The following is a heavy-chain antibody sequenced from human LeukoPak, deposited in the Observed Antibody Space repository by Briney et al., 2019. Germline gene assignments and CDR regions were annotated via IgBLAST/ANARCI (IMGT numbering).Heavy chain of an antibody. Sequence: ASVKVSCKASGHTFSSYALHWVRQAPGQGLEWMGWINAANGNTKYSQNFQGRVTITRDTSATTAYMELSGLRSEDTAVYYCAREGMWDCSSSTCYRWFDPWGQGTLVTVSS. CDR3: AREGMWDCSSSTCYRWFDP. CDR2: INAANGNT. CDR1: GHTFSSYA. J-gene: IGHJ5*02. V-gene: IGHV1-3*01. D-gene: IGHD2-2*02.